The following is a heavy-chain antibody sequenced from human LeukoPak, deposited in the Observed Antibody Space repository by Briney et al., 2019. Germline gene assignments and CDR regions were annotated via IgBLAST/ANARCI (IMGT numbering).Heavy chain of an antibody. V-gene: IGHV1-18*04. J-gene: IGHJ4*02. CDR2: ISAYNGNT. D-gene: IGHD4-11*01. CDR3: ARVPHPSTVTHFDY. CDR1: GYTFTSYY. Sequence: GASVKVSCKASGYTFTSYYMHWVRQAPGQGLEWMGWISAYNGNTNYAQKLQGRVTMTTDTSTSTAYMELRSLRSDDTAVYYCARVPHPSTVTHFDYWGQGTLVTVSS.